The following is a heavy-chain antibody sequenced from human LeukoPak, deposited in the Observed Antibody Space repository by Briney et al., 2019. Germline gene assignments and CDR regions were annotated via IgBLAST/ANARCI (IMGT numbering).Heavy chain of an antibody. CDR3: AKDRDVDSSSWYNWFDP. Sequence: PGGSLRLSCAASGFPFSSYAMSWVRQAPGKGLQWVSGISGSGGNTYYADSVKGRFTISRDNSKNTLYLQMNSLRAEDTAVYYCAKDRDVDSSSWYNWFDPWGQGTLVTVSS. CDR1: GFPFSSYA. J-gene: IGHJ5*02. V-gene: IGHV3-23*01. D-gene: IGHD6-13*01. CDR2: ISGSGGNT.